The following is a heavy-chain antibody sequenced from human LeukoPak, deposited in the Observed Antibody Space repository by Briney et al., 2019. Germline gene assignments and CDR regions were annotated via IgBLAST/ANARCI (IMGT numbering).Heavy chain of an antibody. D-gene: IGHD5-18*01. CDR2: INAGNGNT. V-gene: IGHV1-3*01. CDR3: ARGDTAMDEFDY. J-gene: IGHJ4*02. CDR1: GYTFTSYA. Sequence: ASVKVSCKASGYTFTSYAMHWVRQAPGQRLEWMGWINAGNGNTKYSQKFQGRVTITRDTSASTAYMELSSLRSEDTAVYYCARGDTAMDEFDYWGRGTLVTVSS.